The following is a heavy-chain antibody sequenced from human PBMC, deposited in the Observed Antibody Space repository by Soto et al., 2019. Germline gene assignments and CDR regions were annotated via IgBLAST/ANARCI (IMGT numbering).Heavy chain of an antibody. J-gene: IGHJ3*02. V-gene: IGHV3-7*01. CDR1: GFILSSYW. D-gene: IGHD3-3*01. Sequence: EVQLVESGGDFVQPGGSLRLSCVASGFILSSYWMSWVRQAPGKGLEWVANIKPDGSGKYYVDSVKGRFTISRDNAKNSLYLLMNSLRAEDTAVYYCASNIFYDFWSSYYAFDIWCRGTMVTVSS. CDR2: IKPDGSGK. CDR3: ASNIFYDFWSSYYAFDI.